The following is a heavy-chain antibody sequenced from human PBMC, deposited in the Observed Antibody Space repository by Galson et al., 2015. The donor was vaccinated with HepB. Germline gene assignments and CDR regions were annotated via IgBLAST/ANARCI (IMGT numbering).Heavy chain of an antibody. CDR2: IRSKAYGGTT. D-gene: IGHD3-3*01. CDR1: GFTFGDYA. CDR3: TRVRRSVIAYYDFWSGYYNFDY. J-gene: IGHJ4*02. Sequence: SGAEVKKPGESLKISCAASGFTFGDYAMSWVRQAPGKGLEWVGFIRSKAYGGTTEYAASVKGRFTISRDDSKSIAYLQMNSLKTEDTAVYYCTRVRRSVIAYYDFWSGYYNFDYWGQGTLVTVSS. V-gene: IGHV3-49*04.